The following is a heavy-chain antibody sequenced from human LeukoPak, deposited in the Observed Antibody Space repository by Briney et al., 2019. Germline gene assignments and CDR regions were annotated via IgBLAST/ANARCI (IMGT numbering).Heavy chain of an antibody. D-gene: IGHD3-10*01. CDR2: IYYSGST. J-gene: IGHJ4*02. CDR3: ARAFGGYGSGSYCFDY. Sequence: SETLSLTCTVSGGSISSGDYYWSWIRQPPGKGLEWIGYIYYSGSTYYNPSLKSRVTISVDTSKNQFSLKLSSVTAADTAVYYCARAFGGYGSGSYCFDYWGQGTLVTVSS. CDR1: GGSISSGDYY. V-gene: IGHV4-30-4*08.